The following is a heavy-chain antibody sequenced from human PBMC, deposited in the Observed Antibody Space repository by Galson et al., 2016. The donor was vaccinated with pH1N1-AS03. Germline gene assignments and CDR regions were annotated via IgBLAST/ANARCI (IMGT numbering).Heavy chain of an antibody. CDR3: AHFLYGDYATLFDP. V-gene: IGHV2-5*02. CDR2: IYWDDDK. Sequence: PALVKPTQTLTLTCTFSGFSLSTSGVGVGWIRQPPGKALERLALIYWDDDKHYSPSLKSRLAITEDTSKNQVVLTMTNMDPVDTATYYCAHFLYGDYATLFDPWGQGTLVTVSS. CDR1: GFSLSTSGVG. J-gene: IGHJ5*02. D-gene: IGHD4-17*01.